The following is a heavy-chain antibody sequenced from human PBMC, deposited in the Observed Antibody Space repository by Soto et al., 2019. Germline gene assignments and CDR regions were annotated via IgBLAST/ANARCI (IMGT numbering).Heavy chain of an antibody. D-gene: IGHD3-3*01. CDR1: GASISSSRSY. Sequence: SETLSLTCTFSGASISSSRSYWGWVRQPPGKGLEWIVSFYYTGGTYSTYYNPSLKSRVTISVDTSKSQFSLSLRSVTAADTAVYYCASPRQGNYDFLSGYYALDYWGQGTLVTVSS. CDR2: FYYTGGT. J-gene: IGHJ4*02. V-gene: IGHV4-39*01. CDR3: ASPRQGNYDFLSGYYALDY.